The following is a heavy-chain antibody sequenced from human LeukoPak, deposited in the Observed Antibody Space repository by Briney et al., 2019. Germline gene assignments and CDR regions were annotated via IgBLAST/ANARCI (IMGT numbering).Heavy chain of an antibody. Sequence: SETLSLTCSVSGGSMNSYYWSWIRQSPGKGLEWIGYIYYSGSTNYNPSLKSRVTISVDTSKNQFSLKLSSVTAADAAVYYCARHVWLQPFDYWGQGTLVTVSS. CDR3: ARHVWLQPFDY. CDR2: IYYSGST. V-gene: IGHV4-59*08. CDR1: GGSMNSYY. D-gene: IGHD3-9*01. J-gene: IGHJ4*02.